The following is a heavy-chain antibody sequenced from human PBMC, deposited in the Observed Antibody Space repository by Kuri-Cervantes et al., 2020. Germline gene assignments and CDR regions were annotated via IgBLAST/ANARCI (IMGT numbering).Heavy chain of an antibody. Sequence: LSLTCAASGFTFSSYAMHWVRQAPGKGLEWVAVISYDGSNKYYADSVNGRFTISRDNSKNTLYLQMNSLRAEDTAVYYCARDQGTSPYDYWGQGTLVTVSS. CDR1: GFTFSSYA. CDR2: ISYDGSNK. CDR3: ARDQGTSPYDY. D-gene: IGHD2-2*01. J-gene: IGHJ4*02. V-gene: IGHV3-30-3*01.